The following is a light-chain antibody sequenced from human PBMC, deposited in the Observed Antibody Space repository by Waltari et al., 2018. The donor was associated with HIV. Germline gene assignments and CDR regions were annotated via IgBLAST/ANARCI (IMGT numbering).Light chain of an antibody. CDR1: TSNFGNNF. CDR3: GTWDVRLSAGVFGSGTKV. V-gene: IGLV1-51*01. J-gene: IGLJ1*01. Sequence: QSALTQQPPSVSAAQGQNVTMSCSGGTSNFGNNFVCWYQDRPGMAPRLLIYDINKRPLGTPQRFAASKSGTSATLGITGLQTADEGEYYCGTWDVRLSAGVFGSGTKVF. CDR2: DIN.